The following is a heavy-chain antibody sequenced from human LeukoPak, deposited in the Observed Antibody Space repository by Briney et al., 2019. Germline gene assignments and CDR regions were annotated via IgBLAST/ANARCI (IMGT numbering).Heavy chain of an antibody. Sequence: GGSLRLSCAASGFTFSSYSMHWVRQAPGKGLEWVSYISSVSSIIYYADSVKGRFTISRDNAKKSLYLEMNNLRAEDTAVYYCATDGAGFDTWGQGVLVTVSS. J-gene: IGHJ5*02. CDR1: GFTFSSYS. V-gene: IGHV3-48*04. CDR3: ATDGAGFDT. CDR2: ISSVSSII.